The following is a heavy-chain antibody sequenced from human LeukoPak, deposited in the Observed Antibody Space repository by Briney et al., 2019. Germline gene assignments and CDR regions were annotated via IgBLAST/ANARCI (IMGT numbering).Heavy chain of an antibody. D-gene: IGHD3-10*01. V-gene: IGHV3-48*03. CDR1: GFTFSSYE. CDR3: TPQCGSGSYYEKFDY. Sequence: PGGSLRLSCAASGFTFSSYEMNWVRQAPGKGLEWVSYISSSGSTIYYADSVKGRFTISRDNAKNSLYLQMNSLRAEDTAVYYCTPQCGSGSYYEKFDYWGRGTLVTVSS. J-gene: IGHJ4*02. CDR2: ISSSGSTI.